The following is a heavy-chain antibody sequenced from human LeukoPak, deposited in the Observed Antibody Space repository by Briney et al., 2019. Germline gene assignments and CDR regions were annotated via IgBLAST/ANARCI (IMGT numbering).Heavy chain of an antibody. V-gene: IGHV3-33*08. J-gene: IGHJ6*02. CDR2: IWYDGSNK. CDR3: ARDGPRDSATILNCDCYGMDV. D-gene: IGHD2-15*01. Sequence: PGGSLRLSCAASGFTFSSYGMHWVRQAPGKGLEWVAVIWYDGSNKYYADSVKGRFTISRDNSKNSLYLQMNSLRAEDTAVYYCARDGPRDSATILNCDCYGMDVWGQGTTVTVSS. CDR1: GFTFSSYG.